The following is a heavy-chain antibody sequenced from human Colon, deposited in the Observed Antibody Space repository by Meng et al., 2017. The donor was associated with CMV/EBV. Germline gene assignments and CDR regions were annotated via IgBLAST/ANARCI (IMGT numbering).Heavy chain of an antibody. CDR1: GFTVSTDY. CDR2: IYSDGNT. V-gene: IGHV3-66*01. J-gene: IGHJ5*02. CDR3: ARTQYLGWQLLRFDP. D-gene: IGHD2-15*01. Sequence: VQVAGSGVNLVQPGGSLRLSCAASGFTVSTDYMSWVRQAPGKGLEWVSVIYSDGNTYYADSVKGRFTISRDNSKNTLYLQMNSLRVEDTAVYYCARTQYLGWQLLRFDPWGQGTLVTVSS.